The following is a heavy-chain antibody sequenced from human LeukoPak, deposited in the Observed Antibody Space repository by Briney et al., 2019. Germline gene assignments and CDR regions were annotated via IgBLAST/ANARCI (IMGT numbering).Heavy chain of an antibody. CDR3: AKDIEISY. J-gene: IGHJ4*02. D-gene: IGHD2-15*01. CDR2: ISASGANT. Sequence: GGSLRLSCVASGFGFKDSAMTWVRQAPGKGLEWVSLISASGANTYSTDSVKGRFTVSRDNSENTLYLQMNSLRAGDTAVYYCAKDIEISYWGQGTLVTVSS. CDR1: GFGFKDSA. V-gene: IGHV3-23*01.